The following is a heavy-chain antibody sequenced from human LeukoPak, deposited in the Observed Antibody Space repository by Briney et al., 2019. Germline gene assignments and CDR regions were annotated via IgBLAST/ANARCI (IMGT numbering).Heavy chain of an antibody. D-gene: IGHD3-22*01. J-gene: IGHJ4*02. V-gene: IGHV3-73*01. CDR2: FRSKANSYAT. CDR3: TRRYDSSGFDY. CDR1: GFTFSGSA. Sequence: GGSLRLSCAASGFTFSGSAMHWVRQASGKGLEWVGRFRSKANSYATAYAASVKGRFTTSRDDSKNTEYLQMNSLKTEDTAVYYCTRRYDSSGFDYWGQGTLVTVSS.